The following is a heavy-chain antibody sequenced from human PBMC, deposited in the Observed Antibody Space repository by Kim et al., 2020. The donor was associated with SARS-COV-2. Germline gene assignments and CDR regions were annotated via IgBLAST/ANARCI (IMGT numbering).Heavy chain of an antibody. CDR3: ARRYSSSLGAPSDY. Sequence: GGSLRLSCAASGFTFSSYAMHWVRQAPGKGLEWVAVISYDGSNKYYADSVKGRFTISRDNSKNTLYLQMNSLRAEDTAVYYCARRYSSSLGAPSDYWGQGTLVTVSS. D-gene: IGHD6-13*01. CDR1: GFTFSSYA. J-gene: IGHJ4*02. V-gene: IGHV3-30-3*01. CDR2: ISYDGSNK.